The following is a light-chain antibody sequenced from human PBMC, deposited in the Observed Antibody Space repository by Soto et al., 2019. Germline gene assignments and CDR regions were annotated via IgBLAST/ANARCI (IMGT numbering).Light chain of an antibody. CDR1: QSVSNSY. V-gene: IGKV3-20*01. CDR3: QQYGSSPPRELT. J-gene: IGKJ4*01. CDR2: GAS. Sequence: EIVLTQSPGTLSLSPGERATLSCGASQSVSNSYLAWYQQKPGQAPRVLIYGASSRATGIPDRFSGSGSGTDFTLTISRLEPEDFAVYYCQQYGSSPPRELTFGGGTKVEI.